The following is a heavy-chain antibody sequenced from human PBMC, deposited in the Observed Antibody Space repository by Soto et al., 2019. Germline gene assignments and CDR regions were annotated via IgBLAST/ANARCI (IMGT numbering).Heavy chain of an antibody. J-gene: IGHJ6*02. CDR2: IYHSGST. V-gene: IGHV4-30-2*01. Sequence: TLSLTCAVSGGSISSGGYSWSWIRQPPGKGLEWIGYIYHSGSTYYNPSLKSRVTISVDRSKNQFSLKLSSVTAADTAVYYCARDSRAAPYYYYGMDVWGQGTTVTVSS. CDR1: GGSISSGGYS. CDR3: ARDSRAAPYYYYGMDV. D-gene: IGHD6-6*01.